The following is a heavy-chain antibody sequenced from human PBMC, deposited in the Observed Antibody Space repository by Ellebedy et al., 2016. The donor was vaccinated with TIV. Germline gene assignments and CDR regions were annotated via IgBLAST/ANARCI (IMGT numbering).Heavy chain of an antibody. J-gene: IGHJ4*02. Sequence: GESLKISCVASGFTFSSHAMSWVRQAPGKGLEWVSRINNDGTAAIYADSVRGRFTMSRDNAKNTLFLQMNNLRAEDAAVYYCARANDGSIDSWGQGTLVTVSS. D-gene: IGHD1-1*01. CDR1: GFTFSSHA. CDR2: INNDGTAA. CDR3: ARANDGSIDS. V-gene: IGHV3-74*01.